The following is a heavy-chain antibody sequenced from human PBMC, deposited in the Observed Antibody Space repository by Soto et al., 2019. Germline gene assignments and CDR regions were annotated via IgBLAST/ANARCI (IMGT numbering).Heavy chain of an antibody. CDR1: GGTFSSYA. Sequence: ASVKVSCKASGGTFSSYAISWVRQAPGQGLEWMGGIIPIFGTANYAQKFQGRVTITADESTSTAYMERSSLRSEDTAVYYCARPKYYYDSSGYLGAHGMDVWGQGTTVTVSS. CDR2: IIPIFGTA. CDR3: ARPKYYYDSSGYLGAHGMDV. V-gene: IGHV1-69*13. J-gene: IGHJ6*02. D-gene: IGHD3-22*01.